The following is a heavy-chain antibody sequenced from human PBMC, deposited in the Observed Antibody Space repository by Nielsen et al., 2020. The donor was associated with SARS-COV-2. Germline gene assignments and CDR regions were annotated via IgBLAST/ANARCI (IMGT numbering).Heavy chain of an antibody. V-gene: IGHV3-30-3*01. D-gene: IGHD2-2*01. CDR2: ISYDGSNK. CDR3: AREKQYQLLWVSYYGMDV. J-gene: IGHJ6*02. Sequence: WIRQPPGKGLEWVAVISYDGSNKYYADSVEGRFTISRDNSKNTLYLQMNSLRAEDTAVYYCAREKQYQLLWVSYYGMDVWGQGTTVTVSS.